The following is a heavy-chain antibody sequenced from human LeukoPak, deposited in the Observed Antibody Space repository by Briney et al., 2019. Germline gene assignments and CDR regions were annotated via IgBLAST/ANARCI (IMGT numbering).Heavy chain of an antibody. CDR3: ARAVGRRYQIDY. Sequence: ASVKVSCKASGYTFTSYYMHWVRQAPGQGLEWMGIVNPSGGSTSYAQKFQGRVTMTRDTSTSTVYMELSSLRSEDTAVYYCARAVGRRYQIDYWGQGTLVTVSS. D-gene: IGHD2-2*01. CDR2: VNPSGGST. CDR1: GYTFTSYY. V-gene: IGHV1-46*01. J-gene: IGHJ4*02.